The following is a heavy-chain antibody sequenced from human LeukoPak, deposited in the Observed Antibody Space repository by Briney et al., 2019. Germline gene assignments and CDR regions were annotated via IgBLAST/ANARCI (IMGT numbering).Heavy chain of an antibody. CDR3: AKGSPPAAENYYYYMDV. CDR2: ISSSSSYI. D-gene: IGHD6-13*01. CDR1: GFTFSSYS. V-gene: IGHV3-21*01. Sequence: PGGSLRLSCAASGFTFSSYSMNWVRQAPGKGLEWVSSISSSSSYIYYADSVKGRFTISRDNAKNSLYLQMNSLRAEDTAVYYCAKGSPPAAENYYYYMDVWGKGTTVTVSS. J-gene: IGHJ6*03.